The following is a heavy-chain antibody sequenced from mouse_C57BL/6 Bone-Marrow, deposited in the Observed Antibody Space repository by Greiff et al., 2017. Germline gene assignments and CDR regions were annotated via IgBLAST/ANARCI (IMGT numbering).Heavy chain of an antibody. CDR1: GYTFTSYG. CDR3: ARDYGSSFYFDY. Sequence: QVQLQQSGAELARPGASVKLSCKASGYTFTSYGISWVKQRTGQGLEWIGEIYPRSGNTYYNEKFKGKATLTAAKSSITAYMELRSLTSKDSAVYFCARDYGSSFYFDYWGQGTTLTVSS. V-gene: IGHV1-81*01. CDR2: IYPRSGNT. J-gene: IGHJ2*01. D-gene: IGHD1-1*01.